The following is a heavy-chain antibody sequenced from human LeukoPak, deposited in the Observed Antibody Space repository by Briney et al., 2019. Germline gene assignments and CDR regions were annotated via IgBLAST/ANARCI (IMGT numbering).Heavy chain of an antibody. CDR2: IIPILGTA. Sequence: SVKVSCKASGGTFSSYAISWVRQAPGQGLEWMGGIIPILGTANYAQKFQGRVTITTDESTSTAYMELRSLRSEDKAVYYCAIGWFGELCWDYYHYMDVWGKGTTVTVSS. J-gene: IGHJ6*03. CDR3: AIGWFGELCWDYYHYMDV. CDR1: GGTFSSYA. V-gene: IGHV1-69*05. D-gene: IGHD3-10*01.